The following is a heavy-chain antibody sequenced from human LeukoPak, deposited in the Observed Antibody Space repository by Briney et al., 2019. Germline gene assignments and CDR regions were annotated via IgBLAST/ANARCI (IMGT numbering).Heavy chain of an antibody. Sequence: GESLKISCKGSGYSFTSYWIGWVRQMPGKGLDWMGIIYPGDSDTRNSPSFQGQVTISADKSISTAYLQWSSLKASDTAMYYCARRSQYYYDSSGYYDAFDIWDQGTMVTVSS. D-gene: IGHD3-22*01. CDR2: IYPGDSDT. V-gene: IGHV5-51*01. CDR3: ARRSQYYYDSSGYYDAFDI. CDR1: GYSFTSYW. J-gene: IGHJ3*02.